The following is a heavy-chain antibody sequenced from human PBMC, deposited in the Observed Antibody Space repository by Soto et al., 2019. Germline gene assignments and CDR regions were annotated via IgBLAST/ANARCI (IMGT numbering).Heavy chain of an antibody. CDR1: GFTFSSYS. J-gene: IGHJ6*03. Sequence: GGSLRLSCAASGFTFSSYSMNWVRQAPGKGLEWVSSISSSSSYIYYADSVKGRFTISRDNAKNSLYLQMNSLRAEDTAVYYCARAEEDIVVVVAAPPYMDVWGKGTTVTVSS. CDR3: ARAEEDIVVVVAAPPYMDV. V-gene: IGHV3-21*01. D-gene: IGHD2-15*01. CDR2: ISSSSSYI.